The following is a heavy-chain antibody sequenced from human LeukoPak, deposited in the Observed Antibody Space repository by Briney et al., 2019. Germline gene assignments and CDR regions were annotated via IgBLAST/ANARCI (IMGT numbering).Heavy chain of an antibody. V-gene: IGHV3-11*04. D-gene: IGHD5-18*01. CDR2: ISSSGSTI. CDR1: GFTFSDYY. Sequence: GGSLRLSCAASGFTFSDYYMSWIRQAPGKGLEWVSYISSSGSTIYYADSLKGRFTISRDNAKNSLYLQMNSLRAQDTAVYYCTRGVDAAMILWSAFDIWGQGTMVTVSS. J-gene: IGHJ3*02. CDR3: TRGVDAAMILWSAFDI.